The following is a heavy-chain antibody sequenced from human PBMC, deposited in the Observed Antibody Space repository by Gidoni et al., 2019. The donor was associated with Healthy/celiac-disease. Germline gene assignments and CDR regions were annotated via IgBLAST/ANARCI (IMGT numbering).Heavy chain of an antibody. CDR2: IYYSGST. CDR1: GGSISSSSYY. V-gene: IGHV4-39*01. J-gene: IGHJ4*02. CDR3: ARQRSDRTYYDFWSGYYQYYFDY. Sequence: QLQLQESGPGLVKPSETLSLTCTVSGGSISSSSYYWGWIRQPPGKGREWIVSIYYSGSTYYNPSLKSRVTISVDTSKTQFSLKLSSVTAADTAVYYCARQRSDRTYYDFWSGYYQYYFDYWGQGTLVTVSS. D-gene: IGHD3-3*01.